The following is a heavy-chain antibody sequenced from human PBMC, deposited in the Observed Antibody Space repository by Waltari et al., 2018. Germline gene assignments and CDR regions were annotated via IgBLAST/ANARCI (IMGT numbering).Heavy chain of an antibody. D-gene: IGHD4-17*01. V-gene: IGHV1-18*01. CDR2: ISAYNGNT. CDR3: AKEWDYGDRKYDYYYGMDV. Sequence: VRQAPGEELERMGWISAYNGNTNYAQQLQGRVTMTTDTSTSTAYMELRSLRSDDTAVYYCAKEWDYGDRKYDYYYGMDVWGQGTTVTVSS. J-gene: IGHJ6*02.